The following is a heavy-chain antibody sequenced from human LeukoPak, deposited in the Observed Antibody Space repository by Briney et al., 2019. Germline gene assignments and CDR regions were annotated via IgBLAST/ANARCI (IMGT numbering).Heavy chain of an antibody. D-gene: IGHD6-19*01. CDR2: IRYDGSNK. J-gene: IGHJ6*03. V-gene: IGHV3-30*02. CDR1: GFTFSSYG. Sequence: GGSLRLSCAASGFTFSSYGMHWVRQAPGKGLEWVAFIRYDGSNKYYADSVKGRFTISRDNSKNTLYLQMNSLRAEDTAVYYCAKEAQASVAGWSGNYYYYMDVWGKGTTVTISS. CDR3: AKEAQASVAGWSGNYYYYMDV.